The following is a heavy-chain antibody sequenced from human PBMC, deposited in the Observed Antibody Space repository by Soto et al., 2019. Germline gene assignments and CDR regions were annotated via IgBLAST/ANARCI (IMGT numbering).Heavy chain of an antibody. J-gene: IGHJ4*02. Sequence: SETLSLTCTVSGGSISSGDYYWSWIRQPPGKGLEWIGYIYYSGSTYYNPSLKSRVTISVDTSKNQFSLKLSSVTAADTAVYYCDRDRYSSGSVDYWGQGTLVTVSS. CDR2: IYYSGST. CDR1: GGSISSGDYY. V-gene: IGHV4-30-4*01. CDR3: DRDRYSSGSVDY. D-gene: IGHD6-25*01.